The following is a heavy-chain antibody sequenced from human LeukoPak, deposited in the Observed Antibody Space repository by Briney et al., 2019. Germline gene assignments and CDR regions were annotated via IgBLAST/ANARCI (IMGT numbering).Heavy chain of an antibody. CDR2: ISSSSSYI. CDR3: ARAGEIAYDSSGYPFDY. J-gene: IGHJ4*02. Sequence: PGGSLRLSCAASGFTFSSYSMNWVRQAPGEGLEWVSSISSSSSYIYYADSVKGRFTISRDNAKNSLYLQMNSLRAEDTAVYYCARAGEIAYDSSGYPFDYWGQGTLVTVSS. CDR1: GFTFSSYS. D-gene: IGHD3-22*01. V-gene: IGHV3-21*01.